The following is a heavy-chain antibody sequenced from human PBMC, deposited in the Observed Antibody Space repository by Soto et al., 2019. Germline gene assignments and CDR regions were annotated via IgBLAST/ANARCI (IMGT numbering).Heavy chain of an antibody. D-gene: IGHD2-15*01. CDR2: ISGSGDST. V-gene: IGHV3-23*01. J-gene: IGHJ3*02. CDR1: GSTFSSYA. CDR3: ARELAYCSGGNCYMEGAFDI. Sequence: GGSLRLSCAASGSTFSSYAMSWVRQAPGTGLEWVSVISGSGDSTYYADSVKGRFTISRDNSKNTLYLQMNSLRAEDTAVYYCARELAYCSGGNCYMEGAFDIWGQGTMVTVSS.